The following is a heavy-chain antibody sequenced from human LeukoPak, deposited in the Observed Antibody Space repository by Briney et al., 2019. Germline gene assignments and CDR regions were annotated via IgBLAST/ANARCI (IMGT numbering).Heavy chain of an antibody. D-gene: IGHD3-22*01. J-gene: IGHJ5*02. CDR2: IYHSGST. CDR3: ARFTMIVVVGWFDP. Sequence: PSETLSLTCAVYGGSFSGYYWSWIRQPPGKGLEWIGEIYHSGSTNYNPSLKSRVTISVDKSKNQFSLKLGSVTAADTAVYYCARFTMIVVVGWFDPWGQGTLVTVSS. CDR1: GGSFSGYY. V-gene: IGHV4-34*01.